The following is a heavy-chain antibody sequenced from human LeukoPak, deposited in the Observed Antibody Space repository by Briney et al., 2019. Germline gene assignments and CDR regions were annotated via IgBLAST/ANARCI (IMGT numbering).Heavy chain of an antibody. V-gene: IGHV4-38-2*02. D-gene: IGHD6-19*01. J-gene: IGHJ6*03. Sequence: SETLSLTCTVSGYSISTGYYWDWIRQPPGRGLEWFGTFNHGGSTYYNPSLKSRVTISVDTSKNQFSLNLTSVTAADTAVYYCARVSARYSSVLGIYYYYYMDVWGKGTTVTVSS. CDR3: ARVSARYSSVLGIYYYYYMDV. CDR2: FNHGGST. CDR1: GYSISTGYY.